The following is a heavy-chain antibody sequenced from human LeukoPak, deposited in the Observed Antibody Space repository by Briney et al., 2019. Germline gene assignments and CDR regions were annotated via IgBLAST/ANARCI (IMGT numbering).Heavy chain of an antibody. CDR3: ARSSITQIGI. J-gene: IGHJ3*02. CDR1: GFTVSSNY. CDR2: IYSGGST. D-gene: IGHD3-10*01. V-gene: IGHV3-66*01. Sequence: GGSLRLSCAASGFTVSSNYMSWVRQAPGKGLEWVSAIYSGGSTYADSVKGRFTISRDNSKNTQYLQMNSLRAEDTAVYYCARSSITQIGIWGQGTMVTVSS.